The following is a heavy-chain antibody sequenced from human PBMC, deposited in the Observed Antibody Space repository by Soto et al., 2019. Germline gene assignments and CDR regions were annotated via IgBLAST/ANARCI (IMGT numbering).Heavy chain of an antibody. CDR2: IYPGDSDT. Sequence: PGESLKISCKGSGYSFTSYWIGWVRQMPGKGLEWMGIIYPGDSDTRYSPSFQGQVTISADKSISTAYLQWSSLKASDTAVYYCAKDNYYYDRSGYYTYDHWGQGTQDTVSS. CDR1: GYSFTSYW. V-gene: IGHV5-51*01. CDR3: AKDNYYYDRSGYYTYDH. D-gene: IGHD3-22*01. J-gene: IGHJ4*02.